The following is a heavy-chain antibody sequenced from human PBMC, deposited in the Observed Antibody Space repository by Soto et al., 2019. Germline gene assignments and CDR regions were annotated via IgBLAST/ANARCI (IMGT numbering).Heavy chain of an antibody. D-gene: IGHD3-9*01. Sequence: ASVKVSCKASGYTFTSYGISWVRQAPGQGLEWMGWISAYNGNTNYAQKLQGRVTMTTDTSTSTAYMELRSLRSDDTAVYYCARVDKVYYYYYGMDVWGQGTTVTVSS. CDR3: ARVDKVYYYYYGMDV. CDR1: GYTFTSYG. V-gene: IGHV1-18*01. J-gene: IGHJ6*02. CDR2: ISAYNGNT.